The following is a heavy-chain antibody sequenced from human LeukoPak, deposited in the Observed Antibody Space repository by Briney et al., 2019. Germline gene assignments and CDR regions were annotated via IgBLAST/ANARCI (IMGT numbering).Heavy chain of an antibody. CDR2: IWYDGSNK. D-gene: IGHD6-13*01. Sequence: GRSLRLSCAASGFTFSSYGMHWVRQAPGKGLEWVAVIWYDGSNKYYADSVKGRFTISRDNSKNTPYLQMNSLRAEDTAVYYCALEMSSSSWTSFDYWGQGTLVTVSS. V-gene: IGHV3-33*01. J-gene: IGHJ4*02. CDR1: GFTFSSYG. CDR3: ALEMSSSSWTSFDY.